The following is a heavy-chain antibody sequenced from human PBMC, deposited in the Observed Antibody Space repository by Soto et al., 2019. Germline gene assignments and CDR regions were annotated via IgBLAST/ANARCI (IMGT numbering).Heavy chain of an antibody. CDR3: ARLGFYYDSSGYPSLDAFDI. D-gene: IGHD3-22*01. V-gene: IGHV4-31*03. J-gene: IGHJ3*02. Sequence: SETLSLTCTVSGGSVSSAGYYWSWIRQHPGKGLEWIGSIYYSGSSYYIPSLKSRVTISLDTSKNQFSLKLSSVTAADTALYYCARLGFYYDSSGYPSLDAFDIWGQGTMVTVSS. CDR1: GGSVSSAGYY. CDR2: IYYSGSS.